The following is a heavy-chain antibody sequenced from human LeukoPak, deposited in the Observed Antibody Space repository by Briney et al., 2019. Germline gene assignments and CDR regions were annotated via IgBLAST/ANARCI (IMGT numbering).Heavy chain of an antibody. D-gene: IGHD3-10*01. CDR2: IYHSGST. CDR3: ARDRVLLWFGELLNDAFDI. J-gene: IGHJ3*02. V-gene: IGHV4-38-2*02. Sequence: SETLSLTCTVSGYSISSGYYWGWIRQPPGKGLEWIGSIYHSGSTYYNPSLKSRVTISVDTSKNQFSLKLSSVTAADTAVYYCARDRVLLWFGELLNDAFDIWGQGTMVTVSS. CDR1: GYSISSGYY.